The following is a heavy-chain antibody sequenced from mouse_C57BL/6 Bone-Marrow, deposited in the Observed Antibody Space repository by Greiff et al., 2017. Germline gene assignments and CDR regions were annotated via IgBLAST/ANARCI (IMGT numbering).Heavy chain of an antibody. CDR1: GFTFSDYG. D-gene: IGHD1-1*01. J-gene: IGHJ1*03. CDR3: ARDYYYGIHWYFYV. Sequence: EVKLVESGGGLVKPGGSLKLSCAASGFTFSDYGMHWVRQAPEKGLEWVAYISSGSSTIYYADTVKGRFTISRDNAKKTLFLQMTSLRSEDTAMYYCARDYYYGIHWYFYVWGTGTTVTVSS. CDR2: ISSGSSTI. V-gene: IGHV5-17*01.